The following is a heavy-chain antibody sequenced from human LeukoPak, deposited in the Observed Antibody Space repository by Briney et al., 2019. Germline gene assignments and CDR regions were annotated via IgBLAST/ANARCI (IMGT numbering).Heavy chain of an antibody. CDR1: GFTFSSYA. CDR2: ISYDGSNK. D-gene: IGHD3-22*01. J-gene: IGHJ4*02. CDR3: ARVGDSRGYYFDY. Sequence: GGSLRLSCAASGFTFSSYAMHWVRQAPGKGLEWVAVISYDGSNKYYADSVKGRFTISRDNSKNTLYLQMNSLRAEDTAVYYCARVGDSRGYYFDYWGQGTLVTVSS. V-gene: IGHV3-30*01.